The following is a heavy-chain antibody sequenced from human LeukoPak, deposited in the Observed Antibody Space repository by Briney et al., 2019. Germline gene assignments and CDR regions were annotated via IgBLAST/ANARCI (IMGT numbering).Heavy chain of an antibody. J-gene: IGHJ5*02. CDR3: ARVGPDYGDYVKWFDP. CDR2: INWNGGST. D-gene: IGHD4-17*01. Sequence: GGSLRLSCAASGFTFDDYGMSWVRQAPGKGLEWVSGINWNGGSTGYADSVKGRFTISRDNAKNALYLQMNSLRAEDTAVYYCARVGPDYGDYVKWFDPWGQGTLVTVSS. CDR1: GFTFDDYG. V-gene: IGHV3-20*04.